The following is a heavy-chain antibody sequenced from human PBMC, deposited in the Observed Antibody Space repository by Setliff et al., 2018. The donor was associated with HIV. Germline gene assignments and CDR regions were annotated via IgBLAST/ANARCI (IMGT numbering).Heavy chain of an antibody. V-gene: IGHV4-59*08. CDR2: IYYSGST. J-gene: IGHJ4*02. Sequence: LTCTVSGGSISTYYWSWIRQPPGKGLEWIGYIYYSGSTNYNPSLKSRVTISVDTSKNQFSLKLSSVTAADTALYYCARADSSTWSHYFDYWGQGTLVTVSS. CDR3: ARADSSTWSHYFDY. CDR1: GGSISTYY. D-gene: IGHD6-6*01.